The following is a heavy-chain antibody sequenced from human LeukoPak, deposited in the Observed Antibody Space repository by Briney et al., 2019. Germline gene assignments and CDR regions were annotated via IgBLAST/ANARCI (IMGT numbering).Heavy chain of an antibody. CDR1: GYTFTSYG. CDR3: ARVKRRPAGGPTDFWSGESRYMDV. CDR2: ISAYNGNT. J-gene: IGHJ6*03. D-gene: IGHD3-3*01. V-gene: IGHV1-18*01. Sequence: ASVKVSCKASGYTFTSYGISWVRQAPGQGLEWMGWISAYNGNTNYAQKLQGRVTMTTDTSTSTAYMELRSLRSDDTAVYYCARVKRRPAGGPTDFWSGESRYMDVWGKGTTVTVSS.